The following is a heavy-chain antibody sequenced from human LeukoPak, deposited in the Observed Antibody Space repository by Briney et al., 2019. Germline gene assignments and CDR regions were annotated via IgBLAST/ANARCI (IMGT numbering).Heavy chain of an antibody. CDR3: TRDLRWLAYDY. J-gene: IGHJ4*02. Sequence: GGSLRLSCTASGFTFGDYAMSWVRQAPGKGLERVGFIRSKAYGGTTEYAASVKGRFTISRDDSKSIAYLQMNSLKTEDTAVYYCTRDLRWLAYDYWGQGTLVTVSS. CDR2: IRSKAYGGTT. V-gene: IGHV3-49*04. CDR1: GFTFGDYA. D-gene: IGHD6-19*01.